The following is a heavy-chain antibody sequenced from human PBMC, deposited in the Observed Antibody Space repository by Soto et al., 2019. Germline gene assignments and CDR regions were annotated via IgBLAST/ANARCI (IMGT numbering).Heavy chain of an antibody. CDR1: GDSVSSNSAA. D-gene: IGHD6-19*01. CDR2: TYYRSKWYN. J-gene: IGHJ4*02. V-gene: IGHV6-1*01. CDR3: ARGARAAAGSSGWYLSELIDY. Sequence: KQSQTLSLTCAISGDSVSSNSAAWNWIRQSPSRGLEWLGRTYYRSKWYNDYAVSVKSRITINPDTSKNQFSLQLNSVTPEDTAVYYCARGARAAAGSSGWYLSELIDYWGQGTLVTVSS.